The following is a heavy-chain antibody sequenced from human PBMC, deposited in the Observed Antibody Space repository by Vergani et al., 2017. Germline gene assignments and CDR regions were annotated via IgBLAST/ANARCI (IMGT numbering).Heavy chain of an antibody. CDR1: GFTFSSYA. V-gene: IGHV3-30-3*01. CDR2: ISYDGSNK. J-gene: IGHJ4*02. D-gene: IGHD3-10*01. CDR3: ARAHYYGSAFDY. Sequence: QVKLVESGGGVVQPGRSLRLSCAASGFTFSSYAMHWVRQAPGKGLEWVAVISYDGSNKYYADSVKGRFTISRDNSKNTLYLQMNSLRAEDTAVYYCARAHYYGSAFDYWGQGTLVTVSS.